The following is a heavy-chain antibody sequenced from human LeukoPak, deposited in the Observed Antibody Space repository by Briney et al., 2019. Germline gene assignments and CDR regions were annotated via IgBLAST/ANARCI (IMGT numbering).Heavy chain of an antibody. Sequence: GGSLRLSCAVSGFTFSRFEMAWVRQAPGKGLEWVSYISEGGTTIKDADSVKGRFTISRDNAKNSLYLQMNSLRAEDTAVYYCAKTTTGYSSGRFPGWPVDYWGQGTLVTVSS. CDR1: GFTFSRFE. CDR2: ISEGGTTI. D-gene: IGHD6-19*01. V-gene: IGHV3-48*03. J-gene: IGHJ4*02. CDR3: AKTTTGYSSGRFPGWPVDY.